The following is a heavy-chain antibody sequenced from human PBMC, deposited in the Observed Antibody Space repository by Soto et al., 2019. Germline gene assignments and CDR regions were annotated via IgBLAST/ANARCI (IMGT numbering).Heavy chain of an antibody. V-gene: IGHV4-30-2*01. CDR2: IYQSGSA. Sequence: QQQLQESGSGLVRPSQTLSLTCAVSGGSISSGDYSWSWIRQPPGKALGWVGYIYQSGSAYYNPSLKSRVTITLDRSKNHFFLKLTSVTAADTAVYYCARLGNCRGGSCYPNWFDPWGQGTLVTVSS. CDR1: GGSISSGDYS. D-gene: IGHD2-15*01. CDR3: ARLGNCRGGSCYPNWFDP. J-gene: IGHJ5*02.